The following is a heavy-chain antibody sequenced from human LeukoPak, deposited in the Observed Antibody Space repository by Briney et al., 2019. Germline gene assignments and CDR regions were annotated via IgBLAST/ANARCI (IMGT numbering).Heavy chain of an antibody. Sequence: PGGSLRPSCAASGFTFSSYAMSWVRQAPGKGLEWVSAISGSGGSTYYADSVKGRYTISRDNSKNTLYLQMNSLRAEDTAVYYCAKDSYYYGSGSFFDYWGQGTLVTVSS. CDR1: GFTFSSYA. V-gene: IGHV3-23*01. CDR2: ISGSGGST. J-gene: IGHJ4*02. D-gene: IGHD3-10*01. CDR3: AKDSYYYGSGSFFDY.